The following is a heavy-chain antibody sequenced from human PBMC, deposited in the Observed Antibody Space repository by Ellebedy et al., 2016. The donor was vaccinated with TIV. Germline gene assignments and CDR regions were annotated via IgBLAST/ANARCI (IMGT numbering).Heavy chain of an antibody. D-gene: IGHD6-13*01. CDR1: GSTFHFYN. CDR3: ARSGFSSSWDDAFDV. CDR2: ISSSSSYM. J-gene: IGHJ3*01. V-gene: IGHV3-21*01. Sequence: GESLKISCAASGSTFHFYNMNWVRQAPGKGLEWVSSISSSSSYMYYADSVKGRFTVSRDNAKNSLYLEMISLRAEDTAVYYCARSGFSSSWDDAFDVWGQGTMVTVSS.